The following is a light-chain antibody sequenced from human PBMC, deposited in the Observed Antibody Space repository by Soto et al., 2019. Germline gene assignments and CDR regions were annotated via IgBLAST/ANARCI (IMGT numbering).Light chain of an antibody. CDR2: GAS. J-gene: IGKJ2*01. CDR1: QSVSSSY. V-gene: IGKV3-20*01. CDR3: QQYGSSPYT. Sequence: EIVLTQSPGTLSLSPGERATLSCRASQSVSSSYLEWYQQKPGQAPRLLIYGASNRATGIPDRFSGSGSGTDFTLTISRLEPEDFAIYYCQQYGSSPYTFGQGTKLEIK.